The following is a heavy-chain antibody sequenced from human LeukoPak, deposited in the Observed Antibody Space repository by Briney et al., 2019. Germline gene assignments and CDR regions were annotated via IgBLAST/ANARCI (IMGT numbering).Heavy chain of an antibody. CDR3: ASDLAYCGGDCYLDSN. D-gene: IGHD2-21*02. Sequence: GGSLRLSCAASGFTFSSYSMNWVRQAPGKGLEWVSSISSSSSYIYYADSVKGRFTISRDNAKNSLYLQMNSLRAEDTAVYYCASDLAYCGGDCYLDSNWGQGTLVIVSS. V-gene: IGHV3-21*01. CDR1: GFTFSSYS. CDR2: ISSSSSYI. J-gene: IGHJ4*02.